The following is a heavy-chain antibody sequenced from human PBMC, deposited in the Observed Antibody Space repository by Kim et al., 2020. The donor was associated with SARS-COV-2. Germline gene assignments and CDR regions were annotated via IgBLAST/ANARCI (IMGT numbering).Heavy chain of an antibody. Sequence: SETLSLTCTVSGGSISSYYWSWIRQPPGKGLEWIGYIYYSGSTNYNPSLKSRVTISVDTSKNQFSLKLSSVTAADTAVYYCARGRYLAAAGSNFDYWGQGTLVTVSS. CDR1: GGSISSYY. V-gene: IGHV4-59*01. CDR3: ARGRYLAAAGSNFDY. D-gene: IGHD6-13*01. CDR2: IYYSGST. J-gene: IGHJ4*02.